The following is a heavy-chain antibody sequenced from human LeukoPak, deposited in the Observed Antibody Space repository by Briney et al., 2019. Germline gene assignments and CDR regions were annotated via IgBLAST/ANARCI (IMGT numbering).Heavy chain of an antibody. CDR3: ARAEVDYDFLDP. V-gene: IGHV1-18*01. Sequence: ASVKVSCKASGYTFNNFFINWVRQAPGQGLEWIGWISASNGNTNYAQKFQGRVTMTIDTSTSTAYMELRSLRSDDTAVYYCARAEVDYDFLDPWGQGTLVTVSS. J-gene: IGHJ5*02. D-gene: IGHD3-3*01. CDR2: ISASNGNT. CDR1: GYTFNNFF.